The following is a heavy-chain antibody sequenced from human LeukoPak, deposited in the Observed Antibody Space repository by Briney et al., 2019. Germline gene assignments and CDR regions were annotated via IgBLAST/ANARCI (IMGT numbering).Heavy chain of an antibody. J-gene: IGHJ3*02. D-gene: IGHD3-16*01. V-gene: IGHV3-7*01. CDR2: IKQDGSDK. Sequence: GGSLRLSCAASGFTFSSDWMNWVRQAPGKGLEWVANIKQDGSDKYYVDSVKGRFTISRGDAKNSVFLQMNSLRAEDTAVYYCARNRGDIWGQGTMVIVSS. CDR1: GFTFSSDW. CDR3: ARNRGDI.